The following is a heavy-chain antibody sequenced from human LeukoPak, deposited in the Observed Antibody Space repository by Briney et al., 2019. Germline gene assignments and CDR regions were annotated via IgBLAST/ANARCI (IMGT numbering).Heavy chain of an antibody. CDR1: GFTFSSYA. V-gene: IGHV3-64*01. Sequence: GGSLRLSCAASGFTFSSYAVHWVRQAPGKGLEYVSAISSNGGSTYYANSVRGRFTISRDNSKNTLYLQMGSLRAEDMAVYYCAREGPAACDYWGQGILVTVSS. CDR3: AREGPAACDY. CDR2: ISSNGGST. D-gene: IGHD2-2*01. J-gene: IGHJ4*02.